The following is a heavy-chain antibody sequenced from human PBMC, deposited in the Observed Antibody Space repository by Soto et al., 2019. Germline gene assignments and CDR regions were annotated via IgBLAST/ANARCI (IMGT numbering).Heavy chain of an antibody. V-gene: IGHV5-51*01. J-gene: IGHJ6*02. CDR3: VRQGIGVLHGLVDV. CDR1: GYSFTRYW. D-gene: IGHD1-26*01. Sequence: GESLKISCKGSGYSFTRYWIAWVRQMPGKGLEWMGTIYPADSDTRYSSSFQGQVTISADKSISTAYLQWSSLKASDTAVYYCVRQGIGVLHGLVDVWGQGTTVTVSS. CDR2: IYPADSDT.